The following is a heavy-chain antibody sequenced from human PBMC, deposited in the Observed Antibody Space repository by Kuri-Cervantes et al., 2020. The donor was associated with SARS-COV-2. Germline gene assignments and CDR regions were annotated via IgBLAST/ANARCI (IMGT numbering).Heavy chain of an antibody. CDR3: AKVYGDIVVVPAAKYFQH. J-gene: IGHJ1*01. CDR1: GFTFSSYS. V-gene: IGHV3-21*04. D-gene: IGHD2-2*01. Sequence: ETLSLTCAASGFTFSSYSMLWVRQAPGKGLEWVSSINTDGSHKNYADSVKGRFTISRDSAKSSLYLQMNSLRAEDTAVYYCAKVYGDIVVVPAAKYFQHWGQGTLVTVSS. CDR2: INTDGSHK.